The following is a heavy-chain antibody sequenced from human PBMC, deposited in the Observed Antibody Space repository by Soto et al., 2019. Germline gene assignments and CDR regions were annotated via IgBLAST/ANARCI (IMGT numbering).Heavy chain of an antibody. CDR2: IYRTGST. V-gene: IGHV4-4*02. J-gene: IGHJ4*02. Sequence: NPSETLSLTCAVSGGSFTSNNWWTWVRQPPGKGLEWIGEIYRTGSTNYNPSLKSRVTISLDKSENQFSLKVTSLTAADTAVYSCASRDPGTSVDYWGQGTLVTVSS. CDR1: GGSFTSNNW. CDR3: ASRDPGTSVDY. D-gene: IGHD1-7*01.